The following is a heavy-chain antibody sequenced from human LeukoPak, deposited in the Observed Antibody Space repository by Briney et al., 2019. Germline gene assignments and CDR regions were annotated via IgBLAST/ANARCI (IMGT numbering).Heavy chain of an antibody. D-gene: IGHD3-22*01. V-gene: IGHV3-48*01. Sequence: GGSLRLSCAASGFTFSDYSMNWVRQAPGKGLEWGSYIRGSSSTIYYADSVKGRFTISRDNGKNTLYLQMNSLRAEDTAVYYCARGSIYYDSRGKAPFDYGGQETLVTVSS. CDR3: ARGSIYYDSRGKAPFDY. CDR1: GFTFSDYS. J-gene: IGHJ4*02. CDR2: IRGSSSTI.